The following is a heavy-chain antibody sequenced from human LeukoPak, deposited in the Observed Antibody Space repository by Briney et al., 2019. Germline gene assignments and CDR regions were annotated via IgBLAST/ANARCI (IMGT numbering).Heavy chain of an antibody. D-gene: IGHD5-24*01. CDR2: IKEDGTET. CDR3: AKEGRSLQTY. V-gene: IGHV3-7*03. J-gene: IGHJ4*02. Sequence: GGSLRLSCAASGFMFSSNWMSWVRLTPGKGLEWVATIKEDGTETYYVDSVKGRFTISRDNAKNSLYLQMNSLRVEDTAVYYCAKEGRSLQTYWGQGTLVTVSS. CDR1: GFMFSSNW.